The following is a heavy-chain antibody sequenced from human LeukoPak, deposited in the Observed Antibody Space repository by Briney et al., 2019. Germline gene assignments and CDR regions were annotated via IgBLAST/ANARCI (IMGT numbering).Heavy chain of an antibody. CDR3: ARGSGTAMVLYYFDY. CDR2: IYTSGST. D-gene: IGHD5-18*01. V-gene: IGHV4-4*07. Sequence: SETLSLTCTVSGGSISSYYWSWIRQPAGKGLEWIGRIYTSGSTNYNPSLKSRVTISVDTSKNQFSLKLSSVTAADTAVYYCARGSGTAMVLYYFDYWGQGTLVTVSS. CDR1: GGSISSYY. J-gene: IGHJ4*02.